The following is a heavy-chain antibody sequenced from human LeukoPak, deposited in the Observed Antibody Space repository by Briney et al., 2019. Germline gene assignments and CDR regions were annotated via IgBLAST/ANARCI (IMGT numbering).Heavy chain of an antibody. CDR3: ARASRDGYNQNFDH. J-gene: IGHJ4*02. V-gene: IGHV5-51*01. CDR1: GYGFSTYW. Sequence: GESLKISCEGLGYGFSTYWSAWVRPRPGKGLEWMGIIYPDGSETRYDPSFEGQVTISADRSTSTAYLQWSSLRASDTAMYYCARASRDGYNQNFDHWGQGTLVTVSS. CDR2: IYPDGSET. D-gene: IGHD5-24*01.